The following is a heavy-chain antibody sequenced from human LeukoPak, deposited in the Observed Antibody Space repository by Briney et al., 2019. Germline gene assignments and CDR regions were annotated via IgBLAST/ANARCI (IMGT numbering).Heavy chain of an antibody. V-gene: IGHV3-48*01. Sequence: PGRSLRLSCAASGFTFSSFGMNWVRQAPGKGLEWISYISSTSSTIYYADSVKGRFTISRDSAKNSLYLQMNSLRAEDTAVYYCARHYSGAYGLGYWGQGTLVTVSS. D-gene: IGHD1-26*01. CDR3: ARHYSGAYGLGY. J-gene: IGHJ4*02. CDR1: GFTFSSFG. CDR2: ISSTSSTI.